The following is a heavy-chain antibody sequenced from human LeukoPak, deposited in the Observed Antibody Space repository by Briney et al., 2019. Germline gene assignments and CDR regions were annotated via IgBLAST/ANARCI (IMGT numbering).Heavy chain of an antibody. CDR1: GFTFSSYA. Sequence: GGSLRLSCAASGFTFSSYAMHWVRQAPGKGLEWVAVISYDGSNKYYADSVKGRFTISRDNSKSTLYLQMNSLRAEDTAVYYCARESLVAGIGYWGQGTLVTVSS. CDR2: ISYDGSNK. CDR3: ARESLVAGIGY. V-gene: IGHV3-30-3*01. D-gene: IGHD6-19*01. J-gene: IGHJ4*02.